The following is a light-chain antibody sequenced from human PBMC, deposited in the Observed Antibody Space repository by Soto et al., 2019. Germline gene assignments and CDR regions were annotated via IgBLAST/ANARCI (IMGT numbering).Light chain of an antibody. CDR3: KSYAGSNTYV. Sequence: QSVLTQPPSASGSPGQSVTISCTGTKNDIGVYDFVSWYQHHPGKAPRLIIYEVVQRPSGVPDRISGSKSGNPASLTVSGLQAADEADYFCKSYAGSNTYVFGSGTKVTVL. CDR1: KNDIGVYDF. CDR2: EVV. V-gene: IGLV2-8*01. J-gene: IGLJ1*01.